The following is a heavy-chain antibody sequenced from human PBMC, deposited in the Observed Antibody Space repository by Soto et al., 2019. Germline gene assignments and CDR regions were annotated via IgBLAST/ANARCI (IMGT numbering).Heavy chain of an antibody. J-gene: IGHJ6*02. CDR2: INHSGST. V-gene: IGHV4-34*01. CDR1: XGSFSGYY. Sequence: SETLSLTCAVYXGSFSGYYWSWIRQPPGKGLEWIGEINHSGSTNYNPSLKSRVTISVDTSKNQFSLKLSSVTAADTAVYYCARVDSGWSHYYYYGMDVWGQGTTVTVSS. D-gene: IGHD6-19*01. CDR3: ARVDSGWSHYYYYGMDV.